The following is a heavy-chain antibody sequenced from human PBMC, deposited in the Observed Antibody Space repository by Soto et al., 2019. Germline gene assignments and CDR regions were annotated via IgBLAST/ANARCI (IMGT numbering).Heavy chain of an antibody. CDR2: VSHSGSS. CDR3: AREYTYGSNFFDC. J-gene: IGHJ4*02. Sequence: QVRLQESGPGLVKPSQTLSLTCTVSGGSISSAAYYWIWIRQHPGKGLEWIGYVSHSGSSYYNPSLKSRVIISVDTSKNQFFLSLPSVTAADTAVYYCAREYTYGSNFFDCWGQGALVTVSS. D-gene: IGHD5-18*01. CDR1: GGSISSAAYY. V-gene: IGHV4-31*03.